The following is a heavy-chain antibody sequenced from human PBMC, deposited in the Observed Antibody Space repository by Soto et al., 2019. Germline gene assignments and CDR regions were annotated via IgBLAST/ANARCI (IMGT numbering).Heavy chain of an antibody. V-gene: IGHV1-69*13. CDR3: ARVGSPRGSSDY. CDR1: GFTFNSYD. D-gene: IGHD1-26*01. CDR2: IIPIFGTA. Sequence: ASVKVSCKAFGFTFNSYDINWVRQAPGQGLEWMGGIIPIFGTANYAQKFQGRVTITADESTSTAYMELSSLRSEDTAVYYCARVGSPRGSSDYWGQGTLVTVSS. J-gene: IGHJ4*02.